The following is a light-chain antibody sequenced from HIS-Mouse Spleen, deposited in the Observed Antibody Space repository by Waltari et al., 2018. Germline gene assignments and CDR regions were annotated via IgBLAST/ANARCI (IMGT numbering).Light chain of an antibody. CDR1: ALPKQY. J-gene: IGLJ2*01. CDR2: KDS. V-gene: IGLV3-25*03. CDR3: QSADSSGTYV. Sequence: SYELTQPPSVSVSPGQTARITCSGDALPKQYAYWYQQKPGQAPVLVIYKDSERPSGIPEGVSGSSSGKTVTLTISGVQAEDEADYYCQSADSSGTYVFGGGTKLTVL.